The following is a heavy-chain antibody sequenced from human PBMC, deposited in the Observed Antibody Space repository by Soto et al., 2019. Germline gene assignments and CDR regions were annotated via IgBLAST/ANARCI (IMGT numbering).Heavy chain of an antibody. J-gene: IGHJ4*02. CDR3: ARVYCSSTSCPTFDY. V-gene: IGHV1-46*01. CDR2: INPSGGST. Sequence: VASVKVSCKASGYTFTSYYMHWVRQAPGQGLEWMGIINPSGGSTSYAQKFQGRVTMTRDTSTSTVYMELSSLRSEDTAVYYCARVYCSSTSCPTFDYWGQGTLVTVSS. D-gene: IGHD2-2*01. CDR1: GYTFTSYY.